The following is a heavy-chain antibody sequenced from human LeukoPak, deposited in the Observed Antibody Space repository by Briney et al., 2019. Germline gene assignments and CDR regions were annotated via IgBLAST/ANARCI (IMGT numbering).Heavy chain of an antibody. CDR1: GGSISSSSYY. J-gene: IGHJ4*02. D-gene: IGHD5-18*01. V-gene: IGHV4-39*01. CDR2: IYYSGST. CDR3: ARGYTASDY. Sequence: SETLSLTCTVSGGSISSSSYYWGWIRQPPGKGLEWIGSIYYSGSTYYNPSLKSRVTISVDTSKNQFSLKLSSVTAADTAVYYCARGYTASDYWGQGTLVTVSS.